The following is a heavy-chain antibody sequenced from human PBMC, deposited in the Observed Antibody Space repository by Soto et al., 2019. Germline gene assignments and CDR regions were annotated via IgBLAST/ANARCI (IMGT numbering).Heavy chain of an antibody. CDR2: IYWNDDK. D-gene: IGHD3-22*01. V-gene: IGHV2-5*01. J-gene: IGHJ3*02. Sequence: QITLKASGPPLVNPTQTLTLTCTFSGFSLSSNGVGVGWIRQPPGKALECLALIYWNDDKRYSPSLKSRLTSTKDTSNTRVVLRMAYMEPVDTATYYCAHDYYAGSRYYPHGAFDKRGQGTKVTVSS. CDR1: GFSLSSNGVG. CDR3: AHDYYAGSRYYPHGAFDK.